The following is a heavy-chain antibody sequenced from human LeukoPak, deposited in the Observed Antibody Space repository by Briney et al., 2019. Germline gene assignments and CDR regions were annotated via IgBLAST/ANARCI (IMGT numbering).Heavy chain of an antibody. Sequence: ASVKVSCKASGGTFSSYAISWVRQAPGQGLEWMGGIIPIFGTANYAQKFQGRVTITADESTSTAYMELSSLRSEDTAVYYCARDLNGSGSYPGGYYHYGMDVWGQGTTVTVSS. CDR2: IIPIFGTA. D-gene: IGHD3-10*01. J-gene: IGHJ6*02. CDR3: ARDLNGSGSYPGGYYHYGMDV. V-gene: IGHV1-69*13. CDR1: GGTFSSYA.